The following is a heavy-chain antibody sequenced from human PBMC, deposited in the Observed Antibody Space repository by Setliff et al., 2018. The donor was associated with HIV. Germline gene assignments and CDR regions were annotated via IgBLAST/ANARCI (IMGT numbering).Heavy chain of an antibody. D-gene: IGHD5-18*01. J-gene: IGHJ4*02. Sequence: ETLSLTCAVYGGSFSAYYWSWVRQAPGKGLEWVANIKQDASEKYFLDSVKGRFTISRDNAKNSLYLQMNSLRAEDTAVYYCARGPIQLPDYWGQGTLVTVSS. CDR1: GGSFSAYY. CDR3: ARGPIQLPDY. V-gene: IGHV3-7*03. CDR2: IKQDASEK.